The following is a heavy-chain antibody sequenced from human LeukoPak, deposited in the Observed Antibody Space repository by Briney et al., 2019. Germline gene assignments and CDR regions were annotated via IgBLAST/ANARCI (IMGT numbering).Heavy chain of an antibody. Sequence: SETLSLTCTVSGGSISSGDYYWSWIRQPPGKGLEWIGDIYYRGSTYYNPSLKSRVTISVDTSKDQFSLKLSSVTAADTAVYYCARDGARGYCSGGSCNDYWGQGTLVTVSS. V-gene: IGHV4-30-4*01. CDR3: ARDGARGYCSGGSCNDY. D-gene: IGHD2-15*01. CDR2: IYYRGST. CDR1: GGSISSGDYY. J-gene: IGHJ4*02.